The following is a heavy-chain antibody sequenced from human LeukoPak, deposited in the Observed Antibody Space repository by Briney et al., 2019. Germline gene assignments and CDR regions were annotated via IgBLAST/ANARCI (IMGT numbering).Heavy chain of an antibody. CDR2: IYYSGGT. Sequence: SETLSLTCAVYGGSFSGYYWSWIRQHPGKGLEWIGYIYYSGGTYYNPSLKSRVTISVDTSKNQFSLKLSSVTAADTAVYYCARDLIPAAAPYYYGMDVWGQGTTVTVSS. CDR1: GGSFSGYY. J-gene: IGHJ6*02. D-gene: IGHD2-2*01. V-gene: IGHV4-31*11. CDR3: ARDLIPAAAPYYYGMDV.